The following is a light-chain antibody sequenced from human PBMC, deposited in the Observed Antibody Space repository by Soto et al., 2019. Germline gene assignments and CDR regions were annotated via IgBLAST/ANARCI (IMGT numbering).Light chain of an antibody. J-gene: IGKJ1*01. CDR3: QQYNNWPPRT. Sequence: EIVMTQSPATLSVSPGERATLSCRASKSVSSNLAWYQQKPGQAPRLLIYGASTRATGISARFSGSGSGTEFTLTISSLQSEDFAVYYCQQYNNWPPRTFGQGTKVEIK. V-gene: IGKV3-15*01. CDR2: GAS. CDR1: KSVSSN.